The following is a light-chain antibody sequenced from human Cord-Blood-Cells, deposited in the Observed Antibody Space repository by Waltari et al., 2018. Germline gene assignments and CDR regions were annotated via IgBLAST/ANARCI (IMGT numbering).Light chain of an antibody. V-gene: IGLV2-14*01. CDR2: DVS. CDR1: SSDVGGYNY. Sequence: QSALTQPASVSGSPGQSITISCTGTSSDVGGYNYVSWYQQHPGKAPKLMIYDVSKRPSAVSSRFSGSKSGYTASLTISGREAEDEADYYCSSYTSSSTYVFGTGTKVTVL. J-gene: IGLJ1*01. CDR3: SSYTSSSTYV.